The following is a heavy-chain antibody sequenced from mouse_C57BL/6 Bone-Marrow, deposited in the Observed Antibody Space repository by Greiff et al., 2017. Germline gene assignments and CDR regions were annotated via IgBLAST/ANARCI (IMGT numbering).Heavy chain of an antibody. CDR1: GYTFTSYW. D-gene: IGHD2-4*01. Sequence: QVHVKQPGAELVMPGASVKLSCKASGYTFTSYWMHWVKQRPGQGLEWIGEIDPSDSYTNYNQKFKGKSTLTVDKSSSTAYMQLSSLTSEDSAVYYCARWDDYDDFDYWGQGTTLTVSS. CDR3: ARWDDYDDFDY. J-gene: IGHJ2*01. CDR2: IDPSDSYT. V-gene: IGHV1-69*01.